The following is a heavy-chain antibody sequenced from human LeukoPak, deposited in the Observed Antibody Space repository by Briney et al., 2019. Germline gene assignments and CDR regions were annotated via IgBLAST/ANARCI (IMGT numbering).Heavy chain of an antibody. D-gene: IGHD1-1*01. CDR1: GFTFDDYG. CDR3: ARRHTTNWYNWFDP. CDR2: INCNGGST. V-gene: IGHV3-20*04. J-gene: IGHJ5*02. Sequence: GGPLRLSCAASGFTFDDYGMSWVRQAPGKGLEGVSDINCNGGSTDYADSVKGRFTISRDNAKNSLYLHMSSLRDEDTAFYYCARRHTTNWYNWFDPWGQGTLVIVSS.